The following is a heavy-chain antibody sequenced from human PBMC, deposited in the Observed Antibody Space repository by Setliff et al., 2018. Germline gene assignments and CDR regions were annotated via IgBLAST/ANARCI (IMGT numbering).Heavy chain of an antibody. CDR3: AREGRWDYNYPIY. D-gene: IGHD5-12*01. Sequence: SETLSLTCTVSGGSVRGYYWSWIRQPPGKGLEWIGYMYYSGDTNYNSSLKSRVTLSRDVAKRQFALNLRSVTAVDTAVYYCAREGRWDYNYPIYWGQGILVTVSS. CDR2: MYYSGDT. J-gene: IGHJ4*02. V-gene: IGHV4-59*04. CDR1: GGSVRGYY.